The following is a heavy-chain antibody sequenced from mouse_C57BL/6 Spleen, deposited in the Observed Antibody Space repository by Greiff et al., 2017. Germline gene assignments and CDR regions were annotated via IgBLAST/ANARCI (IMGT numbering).Heavy chain of an antibody. D-gene: IGHD1-1*01. V-gene: IGHV1-64*01. J-gene: IGHJ3*01. CDR1: GYTFTSYW. CDR3: ARDGSSPAWFAY. CDR2: IHPNSGST. Sequence: QVQLQQPGAELVKPGASVKLSCKASGYTFTSYWMHWVKQRPGQGLEWIGMIHPNSGSTNYNEKFKSKATLTVDQSSSTAYMQLSSLTSEDSAVYYCARDGSSPAWFAYWGQGTLVTVSA.